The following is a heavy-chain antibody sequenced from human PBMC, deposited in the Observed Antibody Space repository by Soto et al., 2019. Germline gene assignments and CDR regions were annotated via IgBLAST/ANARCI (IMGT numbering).Heavy chain of an antibody. CDR3: AARHTWFDP. CDR2: IYSGGST. Sequence: EVQLVESGGGLVQPGGSLGLSVEASGFTVSRTYMSWVRQAPGKGLEWVSVIYSGGSTYYADSVKGRFTISRDNSKNTLYLQMNSLRAEDTAVYYCAARHTWFDPWGQGTLVTVSS. J-gene: IGHJ5*02. CDR1: GFTVSRTY. V-gene: IGHV3-66*01. D-gene: IGHD2-8*01.